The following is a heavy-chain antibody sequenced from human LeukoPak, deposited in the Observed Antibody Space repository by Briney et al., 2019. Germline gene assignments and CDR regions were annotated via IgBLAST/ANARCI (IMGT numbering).Heavy chain of an antibody. D-gene: IGHD6-19*01. CDR1: GGSLSGYY. J-gene: IGHJ4*02. CDR3: ARGRGSSGWPFDY. Sequence: SETLSLTCAVYGGSLSGYYWSWIRQPPGKGLEWIGEINHSGSTNYNPSLKSRVTISVDTSKNQFSLKLSSVTAADTAVYYCARGRGSSGWPFDYWGQGTLVTVSS. V-gene: IGHV4-34*01. CDR2: INHSGST.